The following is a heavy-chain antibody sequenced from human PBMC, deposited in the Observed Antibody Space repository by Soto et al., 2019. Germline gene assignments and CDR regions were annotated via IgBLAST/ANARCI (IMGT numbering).Heavy chain of an antibody. J-gene: IGHJ6*02. CDR3: AMVDVYVTPSPQDV. CDR2: INADNGNT. CDR1: GYTFTSYA. D-gene: IGHD3-16*01. V-gene: IGHV1-3*01. Sequence: ASVKVSCKASGYTFTSYAMHWVRQAPGQRLEWMGWINADNGNTKYSQKFQGRVTITRDTSASTAYMELSSLRSNDTAVYYCAMVDVYVTPSPQDVWGQGTTVTVSS.